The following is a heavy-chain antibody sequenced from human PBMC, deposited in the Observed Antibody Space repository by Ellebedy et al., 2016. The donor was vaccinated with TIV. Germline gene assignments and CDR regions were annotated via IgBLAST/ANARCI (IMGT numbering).Heavy chain of an antibody. Sequence: PGGSLRLSCAASGFTVSSNYMSCVRQAPGKGLEWVSLIYSGGNTYYADSVKGRFTISRDNSKNTLSLQMNSLRAEDTAVYYCARDRGGRVTGPFDYWGQGTLVTVSS. J-gene: IGHJ4*02. D-gene: IGHD4-23*01. V-gene: IGHV3-53*01. CDR1: GFTVSSNY. CDR2: IYSGGNT. CDR3: ARDRGGRVTGPFDY.